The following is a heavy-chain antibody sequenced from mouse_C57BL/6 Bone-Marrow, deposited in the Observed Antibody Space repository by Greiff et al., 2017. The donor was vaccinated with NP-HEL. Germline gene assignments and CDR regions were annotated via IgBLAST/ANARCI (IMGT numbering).Heavy chain of an antibody. V-gene: IGHV1-69*01. CDR1: GYTFTSYW. CDR3: ARENYYGSSFYFDY. Sequence: QVQLQQPGAELVMPGASVKLSCKASGYTFTSYWMHWVKQRPGQGLEWIGEIDPSDSYTNYNQKFQGKSTLTVDKSSSTAYMQLSSLTSEDSAVYYCARENYYGSSFYFDYWGQGTTLTVSS. J-gene: IGHJ2*01. D-gene: IGHD1-1*01. CDR2: IDPSDSYT.